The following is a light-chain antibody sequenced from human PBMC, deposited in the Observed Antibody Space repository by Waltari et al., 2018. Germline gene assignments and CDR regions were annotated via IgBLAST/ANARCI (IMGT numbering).Light chain of an antibody. V-gene: IGLV1-40*01. CDR1: ISNIGAGYD. Sequence: QSVLTQPPSVSGAPGQRVTIYCTGSISNIGAGYDVHWYQQLPGTAPKLLIYGNNNRPSGAPDRFSGSKSGTSASPAITGLQSDDEADYYCQSYDNILSGGVFGGGTKLTVL. CDR3: QSYDNILSGGV. J-gene: IGLJ2*01. CDR2: GNN.